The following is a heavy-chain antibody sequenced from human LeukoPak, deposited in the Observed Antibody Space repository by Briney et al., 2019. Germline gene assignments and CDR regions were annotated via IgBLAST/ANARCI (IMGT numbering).Heavy chain of an antibody. D-gene: IGHD2-15*01. V-gene: IGHV1-3*01. CDR2: INAGNGNT. J-gene: IGHJ3*02. CDR3: AARYCSGGSQPCPNTDAFDI. Sequence: ASVKVSCKASGYTFTSYAMHWVRQAPGQRLEWMGWINAGNGNTKYSQKFQGRVTITRDTSASTAYMELRSLRSDDTAVYYCAARYCSGGSQPCPNTDAFDIWGQGTMVTVSS. CDR1: GYTFTSYA.